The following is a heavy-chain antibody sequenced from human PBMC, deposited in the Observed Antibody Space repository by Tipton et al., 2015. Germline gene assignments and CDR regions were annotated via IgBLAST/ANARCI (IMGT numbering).Heavy chain of an antibody. J-gene: IGHJ4*02. CDR1: SDSISKYY. D-gene: IGHD4-17*01. V-gene: IGHV4-59*01. CDR2: IQYSGST. Sequence: LRLSCSVSSDSISKYYWSWIRQPPGKELEWIGYIQYSGSTNYNPSLKSRVTISVDTSKTQFSLKMSSVTASDTAVYYCARSRYTVTPDSWGQGTLVTVSS. CDR3: ARSRYTVTPDS.